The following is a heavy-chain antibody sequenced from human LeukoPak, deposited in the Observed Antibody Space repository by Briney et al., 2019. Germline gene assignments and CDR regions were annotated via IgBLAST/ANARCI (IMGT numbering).Heavy chain of an antibody. D-gene: IGHD2-2*01. V-gene: IGHV3-33*01. Sequence: GGSLRLSCAASGFTFSSYGMHWVRQAPGKGLEWVAVIWYDGSNKYYADSVKGRFTISRDNSKNTLYLQMNSLRAEDTAVYYCAREPNNVVTPAGFDYWGQGTLVTVSS. J-gene: IGHJ4*02. CDR2: IWYDGSNK. CDR1: GFTFSSYG. CDR3: AREPNNVVTPAGFDY.